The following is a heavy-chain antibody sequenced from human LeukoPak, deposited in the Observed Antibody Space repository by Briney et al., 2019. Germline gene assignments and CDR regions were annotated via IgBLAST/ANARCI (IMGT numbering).Heavy chain of an antibody. J-gene: IGHJ6*03. V-gene: IGHV3-7*01. CDR2: IKQDRSEK. CDR1: GFTFSNYW. D-gene: IGHD3-9*01. Sequence: PGGSLRLSCAASGFTFSNYWMSWVRQAPGKGLEWVANIKQDRSEKYYVDSVKGRFIISRDNAKNSLYLQMNSLRAEDTAVYYCARDPPILTGPYYYYMDVWGKGTTVTISS. CDR3: ARDPPILTGPYYYYMDV.